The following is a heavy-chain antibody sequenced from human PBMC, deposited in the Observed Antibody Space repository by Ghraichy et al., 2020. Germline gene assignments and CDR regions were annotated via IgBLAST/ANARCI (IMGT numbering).Heavy chain of an antibody. Sequence: GESLNISCAVSGFTFSGSWMSWVRQAPGKGLESVASINPDGSGKYYVDSLKGRFTVSRDNAKNSLYLQMNSLRAEDTAVYYCARDRITGALDYWGQGTLVTVSS. CDR3: ARDRITGALDY. D-gene: IGHD7-27*01. J-gene: IGHJ4*02. CDR1: GFTFSGSW. V-gene: IGHV3-7*01. CDR2: INPDGSGK.